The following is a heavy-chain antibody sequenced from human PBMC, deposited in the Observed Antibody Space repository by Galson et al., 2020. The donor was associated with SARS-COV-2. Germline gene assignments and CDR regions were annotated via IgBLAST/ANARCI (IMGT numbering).Heavy chain of an antibody. D-gene: IGHD6-19*01. CDR3: ARDATSSGWYNGFDR. CDR1: GGRTEEHTSE. Sequence: SETLSLTCILSGGRTEEHTSELQSLREPSYTVFCWNRKVLNSGTTHYSPSLQSRVTISVDTSKNQFSLNLNSVTAADTAMYYCARDATSSGWYNGFDRWGQGTLFIVSS. J-gene: IGHJ5*02. V-gene: IGHV4-39*07. CDR2: VLNSGTT.